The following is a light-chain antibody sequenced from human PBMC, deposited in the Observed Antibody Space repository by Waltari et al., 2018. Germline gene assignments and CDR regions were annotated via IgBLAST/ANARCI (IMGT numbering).Light chain of an antibody. V-gene: IGLV2-14*03. CDR3: SSYAGTTSV. J-gene: IGLJ2*01. Sequence: SSFRQYPGYAPPLIILYVTNRPPGVSDRFSGSKSGNTASLTISGLQADDEADYYCSSYAGTTSVFGGGTKVTVL. CDR2: YVT.